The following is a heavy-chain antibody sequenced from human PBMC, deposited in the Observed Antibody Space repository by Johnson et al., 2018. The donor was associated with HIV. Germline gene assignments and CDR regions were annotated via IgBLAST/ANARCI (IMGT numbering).Heavy chain of an antibody. V-gene: IGHV3-20*04. CDR3: ATTNNIALPGYV. Sequence: VQLVESGGGLVQPGGSLRLSCAASGFTVSSNYMNWVRQTPGKGLEWVSGINWNGGSTGYGDSVKGRFTISRDNAKNSVSLQMNSLRAEDTALYYCATTNNIALPGYVWGQGTMVTVSS. CDR2: INWNGGST. J-gene: IGHJ3*01. CDR1: GFTVSSNY. D-gene: IGHD3-3*02.